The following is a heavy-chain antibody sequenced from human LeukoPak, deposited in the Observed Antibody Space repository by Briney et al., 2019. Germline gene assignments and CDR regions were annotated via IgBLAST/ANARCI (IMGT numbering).Heavy chain of an antibody. D-gene: IGHD1-26*01. CDR1: GFTFSSYG. CDR3: AKSGELVGATLFDY. CDR2: ISSSTSYI. Sequence: GGSLRLSCAASGFTFSSYGMSWVRQAPGKGLEWVSSISSSTSYIYYADSVKGRFTISRDNAKNSLSLQMNSLRAEDTAVYYCAKSGELVGATLFDYWGQGTLVTVSS. J-gene: IGHJ4*02. V-gene: IGHV3-21*01.